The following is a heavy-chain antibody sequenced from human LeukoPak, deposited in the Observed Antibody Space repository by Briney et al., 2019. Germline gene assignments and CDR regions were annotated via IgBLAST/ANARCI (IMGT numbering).Heavy chain of an antibody. J-gene: IGHJ4*02. V-gene: IGHV3-20*04. Sequence: GGSLRLSCTASGFAFDEHGMSWVRQVPGKGLEWVSGINWSGGSTGYADPSRGRFTISRDNAKNSLYLQMDSLRAEDTALYYCARAPITSPFYFDYWGQGTLVTVSS. CDR2: INWSGGST. D-gene: IGHD2-2*01. CDR1: GFAFDEHG. CDR3: ARAPITSPFYFDY.